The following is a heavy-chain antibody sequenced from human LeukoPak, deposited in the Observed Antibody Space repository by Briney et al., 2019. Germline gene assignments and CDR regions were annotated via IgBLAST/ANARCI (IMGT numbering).Heavy chain of an antibody. D-gene: IGHD7-27*01. CDR1: GFSLSNYW. CDR3: ARGVWAHFDS. Sequence: GGSLRLSCAASGFSLSNYWMNWVRQAPGKGLEWVANIKQDGSEKNYVDSVKGRFSISRDNAKNSLILQMNSLRDEDTAVYYCARGVWAHFDSWGQGTLVSVSS. J-gene: IGHJ4*02. V-gene: IGHV3-7*01. CDR2: IKQDGSEK.